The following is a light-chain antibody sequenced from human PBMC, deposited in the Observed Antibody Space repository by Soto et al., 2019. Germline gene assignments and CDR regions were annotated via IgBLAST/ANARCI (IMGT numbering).Light chain of an antibody. CDR1: QSVSSSY. CDR2: GAS. Sequence: EIVLTQSPGTLSLSPGERATLSCRASQSVSSSYLAWYQQKPGQAPRLLIDGASSTATGIPDRFIASGSGRDISRNISRLKPSEFAVYDCPHYGSSPISTVGPGPKVDI. J-gene: IGKJ3*01. V-gene: IGKV3-20*01. CDR3: PHYGSSPIST.